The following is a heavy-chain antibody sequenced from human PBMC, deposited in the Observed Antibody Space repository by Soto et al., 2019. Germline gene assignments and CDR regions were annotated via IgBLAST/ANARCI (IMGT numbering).Heavy chain of an antibody. CDR3: GRGPYYYYYGMDV. CDR1: GGTFSSYA. V-gene: IGHV1-69*01. CDR2: IIPIFGTA. J-gene: IGHJ6*02. Sequence: QVQLVQSGAEVKKPGSSVKVSCKASGGTFSSYAISWVRQAPGQGLEWMGGIIPIFGTANYAQKFQGRVTITADESTSKAYTELRSLRSADPAVYYCGRGPYYYYYGMDVWGQGTTVTVSS.